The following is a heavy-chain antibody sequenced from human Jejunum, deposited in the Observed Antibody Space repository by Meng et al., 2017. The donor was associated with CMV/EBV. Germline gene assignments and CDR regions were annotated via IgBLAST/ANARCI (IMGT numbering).Heavy chain of an antibody. CDR1: GGSVSSGGYY. CDR3: ARVSSGWDYFDY. D-gene: IGHD6-19*01. Sequence: VQLPESGPGLVKPSQTLSLTCTVSGGSVSSGGYYWTWIRQHPGKGLEWFGHIYYSGSTFYNPSLKRRVIISIGTSKNQFSLNLRSVTAADTAVYYCARVSSGWDYFDYWGQGTLVTVSS. J-gene: IGHJ4*02. V-gene: IGHV4-31*03. CDR2: IYYSGST.